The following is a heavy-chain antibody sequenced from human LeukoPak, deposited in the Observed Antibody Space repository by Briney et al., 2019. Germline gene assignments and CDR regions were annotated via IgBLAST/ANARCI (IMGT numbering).Heavy chain of an antibody. Sequence: GGSLRLSCAGSGFTFSNYWMSWVRQAPGKGLEWVANMKKDGSEKYYVDSVKGRFTISRDNAKNSLYLQMDSLRAEDTAVYYCTRDEFGGQETMVTVSS. CDR2: MKKDGSEK. CDR3: TRDEF. V-gene: IGHV3-7*05. CDR1: GFTFSNYW. J-gene: IGHJ3*01. D-gene: IGHD3-10*01.